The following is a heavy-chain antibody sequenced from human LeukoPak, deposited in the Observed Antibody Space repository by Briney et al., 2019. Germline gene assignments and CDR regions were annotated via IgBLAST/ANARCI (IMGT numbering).Heavy chain of an antibody. CDR2: IYYSGST. CDR1: GGSISSSSYY. V-gene: IGHV4-39*07. D-gene: IGHD5-18*01. J-gene: IGHJ4*02. Sequence: SETLSLTCTVSGGSISSSSYYWGWIRQPPGKGLEWIGNIYYSGSTYYNPSLKSRVTISVDTSKNQFSLKLSSVTAADTAVYYCASRRRGYSYGYVYWGQGTLVTVSS. CDR3: ASRRRGYSYGYVY.